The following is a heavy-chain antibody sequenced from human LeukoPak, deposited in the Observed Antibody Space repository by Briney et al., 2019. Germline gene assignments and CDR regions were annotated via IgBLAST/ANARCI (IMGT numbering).Heavy chain of an antibody. Sequence: GGSLRLSCTASGFTFTSYAMHWVRQAPGKGLEWVSAISGSGGSTYYADSVKGRFTISRDNSKNTLYLQMNSLRAEDTAVYYCAKDGTTIFGVVSVRWFDPWGQGTLVTVSS. V-gene: IGHV3-23*01. D-gene: IGHD3-3*01. CDR1: GFTFTSYA. J-gene: IGHJ5*02. CDR3: AKDGTTIFGVVSVRWFDP. CDR2: ISGSGGST.